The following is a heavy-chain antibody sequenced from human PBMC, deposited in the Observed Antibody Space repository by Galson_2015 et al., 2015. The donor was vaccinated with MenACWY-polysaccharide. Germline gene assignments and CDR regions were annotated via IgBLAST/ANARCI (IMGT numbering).Heavy chain of an antibody. J-gene: IGHJ4*02. CDR3: ARDLGQVLGVCISFDF. D-gene: IGHD3-16*01. Sequence: SLKLSCTASGFTFSTFGINWVRQAPGKGLEWMGRISADDGNTHYAEDVKGRVTMTTETSTRTVYMELRSLTSDDTAVYYCARDLGQVLGVCISFDFWGQGTPVTVSS. CDR1: GFTFSTFG. V-gene: IGHV1-18*01. CDR2: ISADDGNT.